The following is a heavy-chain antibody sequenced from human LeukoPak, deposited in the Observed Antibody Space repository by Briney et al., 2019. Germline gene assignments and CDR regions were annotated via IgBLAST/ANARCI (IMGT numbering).Heavy chain of an antibody. CDR2: IKQDGSEK. Sequence: GGSLRLSCAASGFTFSSYWMSWVRQAPGKGLEWVANIKQDGSEKYYVVSVRGRFTISRDNTDNSLYLQMNSLRADDTAVYYCARDLGRHRYDDWGQGTLVTVSS. J-gene: IGHJ4*02. CDR1: GFTFSSYW. V-gene: IGHV3-7*01. D-gene: IGHD2-21*01. CDR3: ARDLGRHRYDD.